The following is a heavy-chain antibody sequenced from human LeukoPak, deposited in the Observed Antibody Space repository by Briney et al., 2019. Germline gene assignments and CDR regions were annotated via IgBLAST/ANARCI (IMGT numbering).Heavy chain of an antibody. D-gene: IGHD4-23*01. CDR1: GFTFSSYA. CDR3: AKDEDTVVTPTDFDY. J-gene: IGHJ4*02. V-gene: IGHV3-23*01. Sequence: GGSLRRSCAASGFTFSSYAMSWVRQAPGQGLEWVSAISGSGGSTYYADHVKGRFTTSRANSKNTLDLQMNSLRAEDTAVYYCAKDEDTVVTPTDFDYWGQGTLVTVSS. CDR2: ISGSGGST.